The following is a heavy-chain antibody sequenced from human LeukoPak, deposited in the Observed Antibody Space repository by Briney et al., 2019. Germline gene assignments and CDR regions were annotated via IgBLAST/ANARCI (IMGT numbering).Heavy chain of an antibody. CDR1: GGSISSYY. V-gene: IGHV4-59*01. Sequence: SETLSLTCTVSGGSISSYYWSWIRQPAGKGLEWIGYIYYSGSTNYNPSLKSRVTISVDTSKNQFSLKLSSVTAADTAVYYCARQSWQQLQNYMDVWGKGTTVTVSS. CDR2: IYYSGST. CDR3: ARQSWQQLQNYMDV. D-gene: IGHD6-13*01. J-gene: IGHJ6*03.